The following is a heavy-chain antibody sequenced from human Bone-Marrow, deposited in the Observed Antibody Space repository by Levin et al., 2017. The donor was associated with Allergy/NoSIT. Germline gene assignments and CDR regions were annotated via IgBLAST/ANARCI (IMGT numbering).Heavy chain of an antibody. CDR3: ARDRRGHTSPHRYYYYYYMDV. CDR1: GGTFSSYA. D-gene: IGHD3-16*01. J-gene: IGHJ6*03. V-gene: IGHV1-69*13. Sequence: SVKVSCKASGGTFSSYAISWVRQAPGQGLEWMGGIIPIFGTANYAQKFQGRVTITADESTSTAYREQSSLRPGDTAVYYCARDRRGHTSPHRYYYYYYMDVWGKGTTVTVSS. CDR2: IIPIFGTA.